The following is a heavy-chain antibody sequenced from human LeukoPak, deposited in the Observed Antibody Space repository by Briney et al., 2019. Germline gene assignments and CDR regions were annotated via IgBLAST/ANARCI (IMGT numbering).Heavy chain of an antibody. J-gene: IGHJ6*03. CDR1: GGSISSSNW. Sequence: SETLSLTCAVSGGSISSSNWWSWVRQPPGKGLEWIGEIYHSGSTNYNPSLKSRVTISVDKSKNQFSLKLSSVTAADTAVYYCARGGGRYNWKTAYYYYYMDVWGKGTTVTVSS. D-gene: IGHD1-1*01. V-gene: IGHV4-4*02. CDR3: ARGGGRYNWKTAYYYYYMDV. CDR2: IYHSGST.